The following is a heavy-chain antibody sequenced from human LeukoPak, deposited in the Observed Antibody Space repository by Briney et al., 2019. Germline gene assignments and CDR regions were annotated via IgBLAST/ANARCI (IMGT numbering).Heavy chain of an antibody. CDR2: INPSGGST. J-gene: IGHJ4*02. CDR1: GYTFTSYY. Sequence: ASVKVSCKASGYTFTSYYMHWVRQAPGQGLEWMAIINPSGGSTSYAQKFQGRVTITRNTSISTAYMELSSLRSEDTAVYYCARGKSGSYYQNGFDYWGQGTLVTVSS. D-gene: IGHD1-26*01. V-gene: IGHV1-46*01. CDR3: ARGKSGSYYQNGFDY.